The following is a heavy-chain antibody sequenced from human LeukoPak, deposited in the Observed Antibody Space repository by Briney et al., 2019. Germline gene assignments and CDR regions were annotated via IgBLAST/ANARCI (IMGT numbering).Heavy chain of an antibody. D-gene: IGHD1-26*01. V-gene: IGHV4-59*08. CDR3: ARLGRGSFLSYFDY. CDR2: IYYSGST. J-gene: IGHJ4*02. CDR1: GGSISSYY. Sequence: PSETLSLTCTVSGGSISSYYWSWIRQPPGKGLEWIGYIYYSGSTNYNPSLKSRVTISVDMSKNQFSLKLSSVTAADTAVYYCARLGRGSFLSYFDYWGQRTLVTVSS.